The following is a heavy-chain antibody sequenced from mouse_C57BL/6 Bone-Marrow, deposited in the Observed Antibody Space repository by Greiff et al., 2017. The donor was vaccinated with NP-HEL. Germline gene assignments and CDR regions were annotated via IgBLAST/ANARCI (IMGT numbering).Heavy chain of an antibody. V-gene: IGHV1-81*01. J-gene: IGHJ2*01. D-gene: IGHD1-1*01. Sequence: QVQLQQSGAELARPGASVKLSCKASGYTFTSYGISWVKQRTGQGLEWIGEIYPRSGNAYYNEKFKGKATLTADKSSSTAYMELRSLTSEDSAVYFCARNYGSRYFDYWGQGTTLTVSS. CDR2: IYPRSGNA. CDR3: ARNYGSRYFDY. CDR1: GYTFTSYG.